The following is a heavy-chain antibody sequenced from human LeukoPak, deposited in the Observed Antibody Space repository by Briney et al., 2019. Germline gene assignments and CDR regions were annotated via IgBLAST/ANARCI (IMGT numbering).Heavy chain of an antibody. V-gene: IGHV3-23*01. CDR3: AREVDAAAAYNWFDP. CDR2: ISGSGVRT. D-gene: IGHD2-2*01. CDR1: GFTFSGYA. Sequence: GGSLRLSCAASGFTFSGYAMSWVRQAPGKGLEWVSSISGSGVRTYYADSVKGRFTISRDNSKNTLYLQMNSLRAEDTAVYYCAREVDAAAAYNWFDPWGQGTLVTVSS. J-gene: IGHJ5*02.